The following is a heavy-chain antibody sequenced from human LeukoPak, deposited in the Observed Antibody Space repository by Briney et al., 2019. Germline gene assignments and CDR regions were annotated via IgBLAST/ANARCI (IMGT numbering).Heavy chain of an antibody. CDR1: GGTFSSYA. J-gene: IGHJ4*02. V-gene: IGHV1-69*05. CDR2: IIPIFGAA. CDR3: ARRTGDNNWDY. Sequence: ASVKVSCKASGGTFSSYAISWVRQAPGQGLEWMGGIIPIFGAANYAQKFQGRVTITTDESTSTAYMELSSLRSEDTAVYYCARRTGDNNWDYRGQGTLVTVSS. D-gene: IGHD7-27*01.